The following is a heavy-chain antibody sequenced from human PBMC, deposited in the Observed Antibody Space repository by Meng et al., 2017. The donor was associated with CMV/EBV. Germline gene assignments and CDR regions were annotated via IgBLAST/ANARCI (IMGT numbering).Heavy chain of an antibody. Sequence: GESLKISCAASGFTFSSYSMNWVGQAPGKGLEWVSSISSSSSYIYYADSVKGRFTISRDNAKNSLYLQMNSLRAEDTAVYYCARVGGLEFDYWGQGTLVTVSS. V-gene: IGHV3-21*01. CDR3: ARVGGLEFDY. J-gene: IGHJ4*02. D-gene: IGHD3/OR15-3a*01. CDR1: GFTFSSYS. CDR2: ISSSSSYI.